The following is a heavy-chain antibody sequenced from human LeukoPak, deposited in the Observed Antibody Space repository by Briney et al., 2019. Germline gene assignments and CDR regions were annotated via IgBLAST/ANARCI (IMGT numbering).Heavy chain of an antibody. J-gene: IGHJ2*01. CDR2: INHSGST. Sequence: PSETLSLTCAVYGGSFSGYYWSWIRQPPGKGLEWIGEINHSGSTNYNPSLKSRVTISVDTSKNQFSLKLSSVTAADTAVYYCARHNSLYGDYVNRRSRWYFDLWGRGTLVTVSS. CDR1: GGSFSGYY. CDR3: ARHNSLYGDYVNRRSRWYFDL. D-gene: IGHD4-17*01. V-gene: IGHV4-34*01.